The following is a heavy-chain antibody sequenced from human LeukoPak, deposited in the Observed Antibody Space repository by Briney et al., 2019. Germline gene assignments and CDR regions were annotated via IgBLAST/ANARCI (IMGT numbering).Heavy chain of an antibody. CDR1: GFTFSSYE. V-gene: IGHV3-48*03. CDR3: ARDWGYCSSTSCSSLDY. Sequence: GGSLRLSCAASGFTFSSYEMNWVRQAPGKGLEWVSYTSSSGSTIYYADSVKGRFTISRDNAKNSLYLQMNSLRAEDTAVYYCARDWGYCSSTSCSSLDYWGQGTLVTVSS. D-gene: IGHD2-2*01. CDR2: TSSSGSTI. J-gene: IGHJ4*02.